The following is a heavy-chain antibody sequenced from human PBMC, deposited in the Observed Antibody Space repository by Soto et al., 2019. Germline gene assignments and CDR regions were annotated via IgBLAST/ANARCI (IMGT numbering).Heavy chain of an antibody. CDR3: ARDRETTTTRRAFDI. V-gene: IGHV1-18*01. CDR1: GYTFSNYG. J-gene: IGHJ3*02. D-gene: IGHD4-17*01. Sequence: QVQLVQSGAEVKKPGASVKVSCKASGYTFSNYGIGWLRQAPGQGLEWLAWISAYNGDTKSAQKLQGRVTVTTDVSTSTAYMERRSVRPDDTAVYYCARDRETTTTRRAFDIWGQGTMVTVSS. CDR2: ISAYNGDT.